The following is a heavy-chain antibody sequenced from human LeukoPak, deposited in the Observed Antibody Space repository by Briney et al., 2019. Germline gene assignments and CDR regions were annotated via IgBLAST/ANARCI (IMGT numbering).Heavy chain of an antibody. Sequence: GASVTVSCTASGYTFTSYGISWVRQAPGQGLAWMGWISAYNGNTNYSHRLQGRVTMTTDTSTSTAYMELRSLRSDDTAAYYCAREPHNWNDDDFDYWGQGTLVTVSS. CDR3: AREPHNWNDDDFDY. D-gene: IGHD1-20*01. CDR2: ISAYNGNT. CDR1: GYTFTSYG. V-gene: IGHV1-18*01. J-gene: IGHJ4*02.